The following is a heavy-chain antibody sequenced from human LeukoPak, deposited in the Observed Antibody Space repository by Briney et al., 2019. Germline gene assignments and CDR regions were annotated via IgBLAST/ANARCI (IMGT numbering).Heavy chain of an antibody. CDR1: GFTFSSYS. Sequence: GGSLRLSCAASGFTFSSYSMNWVRQAPGKGLEWVSYISSSSSTIYYADSVKGRFTISRDNAKNSLYLQMNSLRAEDTAVYYCARGGVRYYDFWSGYPNFDYWGQGTLVTVSS. CDR3: ARGGVRYYDFWSGYPNFDY. V-gene: IGHV3-48*01. J-gene: IGHJ4*02. CDR2: ISSSSSTI. D-gene: IGHD3-3*01.